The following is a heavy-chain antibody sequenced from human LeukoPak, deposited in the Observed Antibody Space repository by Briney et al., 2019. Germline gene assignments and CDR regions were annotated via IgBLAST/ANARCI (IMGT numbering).Heavy chain of an antibody. V-gene: IGHV3-74*01. Sequence: GGSLRLSCAASGFTFSSYWMHWVRQAPGKGLVWVSRINSDGSSTSYADSVKGRFTISRDNAKNTLYLQMSSLRAEDTAVYYCARPQDSSGSLSPDYWGQGTLVTVSS. CDR2: INSDGSST. J-gene: IGHJ4*02. CDR3: ARPQDSSGSLSPDY. D-gene: IGHD3-22*01. CDR1: GFTFSSYW.